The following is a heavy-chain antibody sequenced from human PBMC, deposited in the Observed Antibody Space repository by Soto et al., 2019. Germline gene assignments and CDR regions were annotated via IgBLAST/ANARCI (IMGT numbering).Heavy chain of an antibody. CDR3: ARDRNVGSGSPDY. V-gene: IGHV1-2*02. D-gene: IGHD1-26*01. Sequence: ASVKVSCKASGYTFIGYYLHWVRRPPGQGLEWVGLINPSSGGTKLAQKFQGRVTLTRDKSINTAYMDVSSLKSDDTAVYFCARDRNVGSGSPDYWGQGTLVTVSS. CDR1: GYTFIGYY. J-gene: IGHJ4*02. CDR2: INPSSGGT.